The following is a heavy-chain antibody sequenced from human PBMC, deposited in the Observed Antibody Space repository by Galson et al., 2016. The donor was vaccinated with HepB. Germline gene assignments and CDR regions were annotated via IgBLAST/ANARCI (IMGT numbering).Heavy chain of an antibody. CDR2: TYYRSKWSN. J-gene: IGHJ3*02. V-gene: IGHV6-1*01. Sequence: CGISGDSVSRNGGAWNWIRQSPSRGLEWLGRTYYRSKWSNDYAESVKSRITTNSDTSKNQFSLHLNSVTPEDTAVYFCVRGTRSALDIWGQGTMVTVSP. D-gene: IGHD1-14*01. CDR1: GDSVSRNGGA. CDR3: VRGTRSALDI.